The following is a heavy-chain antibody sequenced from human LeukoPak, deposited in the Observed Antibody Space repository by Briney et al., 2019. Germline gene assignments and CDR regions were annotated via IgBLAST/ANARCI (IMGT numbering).Heavy chain of an antibody. CDR2: IGGGPGNT. CDR3: AKGKGPTANWYFDV. CDR1: GFTFSTFA. V-gene: IGHV3-23*01. J-gene: IGHJ2*01. D-gene: IGHD2-21*02. Sequence: GGSLRLSCAASGFTFSTFAMIWVRQPPGKGLEWVSVIGGGPGNTYYTDSVKGRFTISRDNSKNTLYLHLNSLRAEDTAVYYCAKGKGPTANWYFDVWGRGTLVTVSS.